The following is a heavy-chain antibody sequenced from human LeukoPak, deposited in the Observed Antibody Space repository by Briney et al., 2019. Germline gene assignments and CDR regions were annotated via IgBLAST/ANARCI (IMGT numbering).Heavy chain of an antibody. CDR3: ARDSGQLGHYYYGMDV. D-gene: IGHD7-27*01. CDR1: GGSISSSSYY. Sequence: PSETLSLTCTVSGGSISSSSYYWGWIRQPPGKGLEWIGSIYYSGSTYYNPSLKSRVTISVDTSKNQFSLKLSSVTAADTAVYYCARDSGQLGHYYYGMDVWGQGTTVTVSS. J-gene: IGHJ6*02. CDR2: IYYSGST. V-gene: IGHV4-39*07.